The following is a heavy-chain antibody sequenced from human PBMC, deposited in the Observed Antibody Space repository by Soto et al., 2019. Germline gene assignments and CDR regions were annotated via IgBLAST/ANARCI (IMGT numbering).Heavy chain of an antibody. Sequence: GGSLRLSCAASGFTFSSYWMSWVRQAPGKGLEWVANIKQDGSEKYYVDSVKGRFTISRDNAKNSLYLQMNSLRAEDTAVYYCARDHSGPNGSWHFDYWGQGTLVTVSS. CDR3: ARDHSGPNGSWHFDY. V-gene: IGHV3-7*04. CDR1: GFTFSSYW. CDR2: IKQDGSEK. J-gene: IGHJ4*02. D-gene: IGHD6-13*01.